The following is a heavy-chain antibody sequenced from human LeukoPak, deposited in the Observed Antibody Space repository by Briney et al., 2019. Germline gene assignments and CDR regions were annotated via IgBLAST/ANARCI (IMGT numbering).Heavy chain of an antibody. CDR3: ARVYYYDSSGYYSSNAFDI. CDR2: IYYSGST. D-gene: IGHD3-22*01. J-gene: IGHJ3*02. CDR1: GGSISSGGYY. Sequence: SETLSLTCTVSGGSISSGGYYWSWIRQHPGTGLEWIGYIYYSGSTYYNPSLKSRVTISVDTSKNQFSLKLSSVTAADTAVYYCARVYYYDSSGYYSSNAFDIWGQGTMVTVSS. V-gene: IGHV4-31*03.